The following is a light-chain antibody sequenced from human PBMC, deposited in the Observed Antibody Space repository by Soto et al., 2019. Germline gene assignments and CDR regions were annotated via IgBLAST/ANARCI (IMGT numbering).Light chain of an antibody. CDR2: EVS. Sequence: QSALTQPASVSGSPGQSITISCTGTSSDVGAYNYVSWYQQHPGKAPKLMIFEVSDRPSGVSNRFYGSKSGNTASLTISGLQAEDAADYYCSSYTSSNTLVFGGGTKLTVL. V-gene: IGLV2-14*01. CDR1: SSDVGAYNY. CDR3: SSYTSSNTLV. J-gene: IGLJ2*01.